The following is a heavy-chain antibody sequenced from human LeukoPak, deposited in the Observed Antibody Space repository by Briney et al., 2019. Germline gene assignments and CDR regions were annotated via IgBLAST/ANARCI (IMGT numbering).Heavy chain of an antibody. CDR3: ARPYCSGGSCYLGANWFDP. CDR2: INTNTGNP. V-gene: IGHV7-4-1*02. CDR1: GYTFTSYA. J-gene: IGHJ5*02. Sequence: GASVKVSCKASGYTFTSYAMNWVRQAPGQGLEWMGWINTNTGNPTYAQGFTGRFVFSLDTSVSTAYLQISSLKAEDTAVYYCARPYCSGGSCYLGANWFDPWGQGTLVTVSS. D-gene: IGHD2-15*01.